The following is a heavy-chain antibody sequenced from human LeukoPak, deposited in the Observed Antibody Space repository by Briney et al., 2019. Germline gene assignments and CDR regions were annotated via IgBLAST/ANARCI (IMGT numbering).Heavy chain of an antibody. Sequence: ASVQVSCKASGYTFTGYYMHWVRQAPGQGLEWMGWINPNSGGTNYAQKFQGRVTMTRDTSISTAYMELSRLRSDDTAVYYCARVGGYYYDSSGYYPFDYWGQGTLVTVSS. J-gene: IGHJ4*02. CDR1: GYTFTGYY. D-gene: IGHD3-22*01. CDR2: INPNSGGT. CDR3: ARVGGYYYDSSGYYPFDY. V-gene: IGHV1-2*02.